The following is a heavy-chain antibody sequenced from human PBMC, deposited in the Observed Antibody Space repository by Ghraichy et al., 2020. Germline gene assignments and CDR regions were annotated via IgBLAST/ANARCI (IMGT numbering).Heavy chain of an antibody. V-gene: IGHV3-23*01. Sequence: GGSLRLSCAASGFTFSSYAMSWVRQAPGKGLEWVSAISGTGGSTYYADSVKGRFTISRDNSKNTLYLQMNSLRAEDTAAYYCAKDQAYYYDSGAYYGQDYWGQGTLVTVSS. CDR2: ISGTGGST. D-gene: IGHD3-22*01. CDR1: GFTFSSYA. CDR3: AKDQAYYYDSGAYYGQDY. J-gene: IGHJ4*02.